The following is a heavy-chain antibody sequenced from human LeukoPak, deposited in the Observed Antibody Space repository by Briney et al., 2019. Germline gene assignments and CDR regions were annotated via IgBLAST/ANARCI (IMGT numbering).Heavy chain of an antibody. J-gene: IGHJ4*02. CDR1: GFAFSGYN. CDR3: ARDRGGTYVDYFDS. Sequence: GGSLRLSCAASGFAFSGYNMNWVCQAPGKGLEWVSSITSSGTYIYYADSVKGRFTISRDNARNSLYLQMNSLRAEDTAVYYCARDRGGTYVDYFDSWGQGTLVTVSS. D-gene: IGHD3-16*01. V-gene: IGHV3-21*01. CDR2: ITSSGTYI.